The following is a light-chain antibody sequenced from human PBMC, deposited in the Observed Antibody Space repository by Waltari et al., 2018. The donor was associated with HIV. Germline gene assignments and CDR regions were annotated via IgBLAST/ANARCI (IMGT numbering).Light chain of an antibody. CDR1: SASIVTNY. J-gene: IGLJ3*02. Sequence: NLVLTQPHSVSESPGETVTISCTGTSASIVTNYVQWYQQRPGSAPTTVFYGDDQRPSGVPGRFSGSIDTSSNSASLTISGLRPEDEGDYYCQAFDSDSQWVFGGGTRLTVL. V-gene: IGLV6-57*02. CDR2: GDD. CDR3: QAFDSDSQWV.